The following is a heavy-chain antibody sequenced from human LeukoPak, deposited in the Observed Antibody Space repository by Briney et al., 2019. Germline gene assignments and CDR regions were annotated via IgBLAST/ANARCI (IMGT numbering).Heavy chain of an antibody. V-gene: IGHV4-34*01. CDR2: INHSGST. Sequence: PSETLSLTCAVYGGSLSGYYWSWIRQPPGKGLEWIGEINHSGSTNYNPSLKSRVTISVDTSKNQFSLKLSSVTAADTAVYYCARDRGYSYGHRFDYWGQGTLVTVSS. CDR3: ARDRGYSYGHRFDY. D-gene: IGHD5-18*01. J-gene: IGHJ4*02. CDR1: GGSLSGYY.